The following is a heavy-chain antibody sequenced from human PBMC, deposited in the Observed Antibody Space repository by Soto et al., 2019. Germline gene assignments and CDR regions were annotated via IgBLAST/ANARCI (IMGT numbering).Heavy chain of an antibody. CDR3: ARDTAMVTRYYYYGMDV. D-gene: IGHD5-18*01. V-gene: IGHV3-11*01. CDR2: ISSSGSTI. J-gene: IGHJ6*02. Sequence: GGSLKLSCAASGFTFSDYYMSWIRQAPGKGLEWVSYISSSGSTIYYADSVKGRFTISRDNAKNSLYLQMNSLRAEDTAVYYCARDTAMVTRYYYYGMDVWGQGTTVTVSS. CDR1: GFTFSDYY.